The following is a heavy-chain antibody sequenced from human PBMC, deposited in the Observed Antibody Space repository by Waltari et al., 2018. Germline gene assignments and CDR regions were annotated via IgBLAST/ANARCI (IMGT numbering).Heavy chain of an antibody. J-gene: IGHJ6*02. D-gene: IGHD2-2*01. CDR2: ISSMGSTI. Sequence: EVQLVESGGGLVQPGGSLRLSCAASGFTFSSYEMTWFRQAPGKGLEWVSYISSMGSTIYYADSVKGRFTISRDNAKNSLYLQMNSLRAEDTAVYYCARVVVPAAPDPYYYYGMDVWGQGTTVTVSS. CDR1: GFTFSSYE. CDR3: ARVVVPAAPDPYYYYGMDV. V-gene: IGHV3-48*03.